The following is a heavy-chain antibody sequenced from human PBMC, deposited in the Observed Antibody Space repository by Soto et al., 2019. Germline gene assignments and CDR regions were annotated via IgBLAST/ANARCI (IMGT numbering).Heavy chain of an antibody. CDR1: GFTFSSYG. CDR2: ISYDGSNK. V-gene: IGHV3-30*18. D-gene: IGHD2-2*01. Sequence: QVQLVESGGGVVQPGRSLRLSCAASGFTFSSYGMHWVRQAPGKGLEWVAVISYDGSNKYYADSVKGRFTISRDNSKNTLYLQMNSLRAEDTAVYYCAKDSRTLSHHNAVFDYWGQGTLVTVSS. CDR3: AKDSRTLSHHNAVFDY. J-gene: IGHJ4*02.